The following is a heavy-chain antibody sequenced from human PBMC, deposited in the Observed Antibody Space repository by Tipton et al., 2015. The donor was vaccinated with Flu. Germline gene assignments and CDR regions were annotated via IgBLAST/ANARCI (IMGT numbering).Heavy chain of an antibody. CDR3: ASPGGSDGYFDY. CDR2: INHSGST. Sequence: TLSLTCTVSGGSISSSSYYWSWIRQPPGKGLEWIGEINHSGSTNYNPSLKSRVTISVDTSKNQFSLKLSSVTAADTAVYYCASPGGSDGYFDYWGQGTLVTVSS. J-gene: IGHJ4*02. CDR1: GGSISSSSYY. V-gene: IGHV4-39*07. D-gene: IGHD3-10*01.